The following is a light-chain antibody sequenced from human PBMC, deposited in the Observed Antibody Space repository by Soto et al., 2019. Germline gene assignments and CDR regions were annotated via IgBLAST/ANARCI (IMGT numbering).Light chain of an antibody. CDR2: GAS. V-gene: IGKV3-20*01. CDR3: QQYVSSPKT. J-gene: IGKJ1*01. CDR1: QSVPSIF. Sequence: EIVLTQSPGTLSKSPGESATLSCRASQSVPSIFLAWYQQKPGQAPRLLVYGASSRATGNPDRYGGSGSGTDFTLTISRLEPEDLAVYSCQQYVSSPKTFGQGTKVEIK.